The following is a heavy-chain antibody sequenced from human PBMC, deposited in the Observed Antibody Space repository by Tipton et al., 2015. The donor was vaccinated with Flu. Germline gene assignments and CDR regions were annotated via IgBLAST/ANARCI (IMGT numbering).Heavy chain of an antibody. V-gene: IGHV4-39*07. J-gene: IGHJ4*02. CDR3: ARVLVVAATPFDY. Sequence: LRLSCTVSGASISSGSYYWAWIRQPPGKGLEWVGSVYYSGTTYYNPSLKSRVTISVDTSKNQFSLKVSSVTAAATAVYYCARVLVVAATPFDYWGQGILVIASS. CDR1: GASISSGSYY. D-gene: IGHD2-15*01. CDR2: VYYSGTT.